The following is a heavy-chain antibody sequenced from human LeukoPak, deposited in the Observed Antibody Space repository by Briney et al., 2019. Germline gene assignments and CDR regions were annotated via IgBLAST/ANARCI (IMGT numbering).Heavy chain of an antibody. CDR2: INPNSGGT. J-gene: IGHJ4*02. CDR1: GYTFTGYY. CDR3: ARARAMVTSGRVLFDY. V-gene: IGHV1-2*02. D-gene: IGHD5-18*01. Sequence: GASVKVSCKASGYTFTGYYVHWVRQAPGQGLEWMGWINPNSGGTNYAQKFQGRVTMTRDTSISTAYMELSRLRSDDTAVYYCARARAMVTSGRVLFDYWGQGTLVTVSS.